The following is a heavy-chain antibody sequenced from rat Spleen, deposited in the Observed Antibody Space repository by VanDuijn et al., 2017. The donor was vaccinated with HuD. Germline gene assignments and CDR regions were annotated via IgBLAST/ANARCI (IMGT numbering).Heavy chain of an antibody. V-gene: IGHV5-46*01. CDR1: GFTFSNFP. D-gene: IGHD4-3*01. CDR3: TREIIRGTKDWFTH. Sequence: EVKLLESGGGLVQPGGSLKLSCAASGFTFSNFPMAWVRQAPTKGLEWVATVTSGGNNIYYRDSVKGRFTGSRDNAKSTVYLQMNSLRSEDTATYYCTREIIRGTKDWFTHWGQGTLVTVSS. CDR2: VTSGGNNI. J-gene: IGHJ3*01.